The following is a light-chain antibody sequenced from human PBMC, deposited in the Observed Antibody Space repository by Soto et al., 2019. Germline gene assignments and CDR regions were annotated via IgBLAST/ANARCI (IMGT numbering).Light chain of an antibody. V-gene: IGLV2-14*01. CDR1: SSDVGGYNY. CDR2: EVT. Sequence: QSVLTQPASVSGSPGQSITISCTGTSSDVGGYNYVSWYQLHPGKAPKLMIYEVTNRPSRVSNRFSGSKSGNTASLTISGLQAEDEADYYCCSYTNSNTWVFGGGTKLTVL. CDR3: CSYTNSNTWV. J-gene: IGLJ3*02.